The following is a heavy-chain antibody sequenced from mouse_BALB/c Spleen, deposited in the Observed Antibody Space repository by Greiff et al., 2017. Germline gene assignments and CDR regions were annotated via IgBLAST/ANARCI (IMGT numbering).Heavy chain of an antibody. D-gene: IGHD4-1*01. CDR3: ARVGTGYAMDY. Sequence: EVQGVESGGGLVQPGGSLKLSCAASGFTFSSYGMSWVRQTPDKRLELVATINSNGGSTYYPDSVKGRFTISRDNAKNTLYLQMSSLKSEDTAMYYCARVGTGYAMDYWGQGTSVTVSS. CDR1: GFTFSSYG. CDR2: INSNGGST. J-gene: IGHJ4*01. V-gene: IGHV5-6-3*01.